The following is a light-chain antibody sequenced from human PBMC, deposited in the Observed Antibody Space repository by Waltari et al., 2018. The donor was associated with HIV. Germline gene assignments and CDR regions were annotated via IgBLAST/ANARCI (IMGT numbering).Light chain of an antibody. V-gene: IGLV1-44*01. Sequence: QSVLTQPPSASGAPGQSVIISCSGSSSNIGSKTVNWYRQLPGTAPKLLIYSNNQRPLGVPDRSSGSKSGTSASLAIRGLQSVDEADYYCAAWEDSLNGPNYVFGSGTTVTVL. CDR2: SNN. CDR3: AAWEDSLNGPNYV. CDR1: SSNIGSKT. J-gene: IGLJ1*01.